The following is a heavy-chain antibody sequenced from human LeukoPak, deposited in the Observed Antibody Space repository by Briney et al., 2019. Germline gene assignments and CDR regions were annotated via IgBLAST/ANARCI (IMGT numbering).Heavy chain of an antibody. D-gene: IGHD2-2*02. CDR3: AKHSSASYYTSFDD. CDR2: ISGSGGST. V-gene: IGHV3-23*01. Sequence: PGGSVRLSCAASGFTFSSYAMSWVRQAPGKGLEWVSGISGSGGSTYYADSVKGRFTISRDSSKNTLYLQMTSLRAEDTAVYYCAKHSSASYYTSFDDWGQGTLVTVSS. J-gene: IGHJ4*02. CDR1: GFTFSSYA.